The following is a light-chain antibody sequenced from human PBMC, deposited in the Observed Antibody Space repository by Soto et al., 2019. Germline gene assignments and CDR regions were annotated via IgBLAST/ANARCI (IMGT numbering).Light chain of an antibody. CDR1: QSVSSSF. CDR2: GAS. J-gene: IGKJ1*01. V-gene: IGKV3-20*01. Sequence: EIVLTQSPGTLSLSPGERATLSCSASQSVSSSFLAWYQQKPGQAPRILIYGASSRVTGSPDRFSGSGSGTDFTLTISRLEPGDCAVYYCQQYGSSPRTFGQGTKVEIK. CDR3: QQYGSSPRT.